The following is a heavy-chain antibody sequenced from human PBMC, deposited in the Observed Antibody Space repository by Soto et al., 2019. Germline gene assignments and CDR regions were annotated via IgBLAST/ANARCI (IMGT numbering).Heavy chain of an antibody. CDR3: TKASSDRNHMEV. V-gene: IGHV3-23*01. CDR1: GFTFGNFV. Sequence: GGSLRLSCAASGFTFGNFVMRWVRQTPGKGLGWVSTITETGGDTYYTDSVKGRFTISRDNSKNTLYLQMTSLRAEDTALYYCTKASSDRNHMEVWGPGTTVTVSS. CDR2: ITETGGDT. J-gene: IGHJ6*02.